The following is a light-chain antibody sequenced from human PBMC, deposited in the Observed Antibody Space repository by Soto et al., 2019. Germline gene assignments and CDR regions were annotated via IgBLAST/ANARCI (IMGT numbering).Light chain of an antibody. CDR2: DVS. V-gene: IGKV3-15*01. J-gene: IGKJ1*01. Sequence: PATLSLSPGERATLSCRASESVSTNLAWYQQKPGQAPRLLIYDVSTGATGIPPRFSGRGSGTEFTLTISSLQSEDFAVYYCQQYNNWPQTFGQGSKVDIK. CDR3: QQYNNWPQT. CDR1: ESVSTN.